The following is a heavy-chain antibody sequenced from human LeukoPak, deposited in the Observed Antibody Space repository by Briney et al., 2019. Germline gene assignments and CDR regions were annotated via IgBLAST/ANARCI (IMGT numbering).Heavy chain of an antibody. J-gene: IGHJ3*02. CDR1: GGSISSYY. V-gene: IGHV4-34*01. CDR2: INHSGST. CDR3: ARGDLIVFDAFDI. D-gene: IGHD3-22*01. Sequence: SETLSLTCNVSGGSISSYYWSWIRQPPGKGLEWIGEINHSGSTNYNPSLKSRVTISVDTSKNQFSLKLSSVTAADTAVYYCARGDLIVFDAFDIWGQGTMVTVSS.